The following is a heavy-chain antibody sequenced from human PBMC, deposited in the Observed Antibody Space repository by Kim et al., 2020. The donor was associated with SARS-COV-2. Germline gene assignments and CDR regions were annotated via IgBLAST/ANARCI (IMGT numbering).Heavy chain of an antibody. J-gene: IGHJ6*03. CDR2: IYSGGST. CDR1: GFTVSSNY. V-gene: IGHV3-53*01. D-gene: IGHD3-10*01. CDR3: AREYYYGSGSLTADYYYYMDV. Sequence: GGSRRLSCAASGFTVSSNYMSWVRQAPGKGLEWVSVIYSGGSTYYADSVKGRFTISRDNSKNTLYLQMNSLRAEDTAVYYCAREYYYGSGSLTADYYYYMDVWGKGTTVTVSS.